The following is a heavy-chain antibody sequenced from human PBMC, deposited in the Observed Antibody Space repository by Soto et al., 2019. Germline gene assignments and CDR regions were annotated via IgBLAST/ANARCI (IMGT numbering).Heavy chain of an antibody. V-gene: IGHV3-21*01. D-gene: IGHD3-9*01. CDR1: GFTFSSYS. Sequence: EVQLVESGGGLVKPGGSLRLSCSASGFTFSSYSMNWVRQAPGKGLEWVSSIGTSSSYIYYADSVKGRFTISRDNAKNSLYLQMNSLRVEDMAVYYCARAPLRYFDWLLSPFDYWGKGTLVTVSS. CDR2: IGTSSSYI. J-gene: IGHJ4*02. CDR3: ARAPLRYFDWLLSPFDY.